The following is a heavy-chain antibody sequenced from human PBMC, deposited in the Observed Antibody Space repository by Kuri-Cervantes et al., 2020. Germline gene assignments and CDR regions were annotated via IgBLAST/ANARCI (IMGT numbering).Heavy chain of an antibody. CDR1: GFTFSSYW. J-gene: IGHJ4*02. D-gene: IGHD3-22*01. V-gene: IGHV3-7*01. CDR2: VNQDESHK. CDR3: ATLGYDSRGYYSGFNY. Sequence: ETLSLTCAASGFTFSSYWLNWVRQVPGKGLEWVANVNQDESHKFYLDSVKGRFTISRDSAKKSVYLQMNSLTVADTAVYFCATLGYDSRGYYSGFNYWGQGTLVTVSS.